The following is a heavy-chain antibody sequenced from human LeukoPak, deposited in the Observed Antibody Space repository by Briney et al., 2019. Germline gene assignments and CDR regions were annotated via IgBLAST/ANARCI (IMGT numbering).Heavy chain of an antibody. CDR1: GGSVSNDY. D-gene: IGHD1-26*01. CDR2: IFYSGTT. CDR3: ARVLRGGTYYFDY. J-gene: IGHJ4*02. Sequence: PSETLSLTCTVTGGSVSNDYWSWIRQPAGKGLEWIGNIFYSGTTYYNPSLKSRVTISVDTSKNQFSLKMRSVTAADTAVYYCARVLRGGTYYFDYWGQGTLVTVSS. V-gene: IGHV4-59*04.